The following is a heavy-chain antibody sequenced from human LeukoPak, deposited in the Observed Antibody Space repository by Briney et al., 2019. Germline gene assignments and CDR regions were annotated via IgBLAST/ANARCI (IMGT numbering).Heavy chain of an antibody. D-gene: IGHD1/OR15-1a*01. CDR2: FDPEDGET. CDR3: ATNEHDSHYYYGMDV. J-gene: IGHJ6*02. Sequence: ASVKVSCKDSGYTLTELSMHWVRQAPGKGLEWMGGFDPEDGETIYAQKFQGRVTMTEDTSTDTAYMELSSLRSEDTAVYYCATNEHDSHYYYGMDVWGQGTTVTVSS. V-gene: IGHV1-24*01. CDR1: GYTLTELS.